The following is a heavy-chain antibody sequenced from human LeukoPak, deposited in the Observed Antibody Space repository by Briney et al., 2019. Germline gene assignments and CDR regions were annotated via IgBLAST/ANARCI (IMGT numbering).Heavy chain of an antibody. CDR1: GFTVSSNY. V-gene: IGHV3-66*01. D-gene: IGHD5-24*01. Sequence: GGSLRLSCAASGFTVSSNYMSWVRQAPGKGLEWVSVIYSGGSTYYADSVKGRFTISRDNSKNTLYLQMNSLRAEDTAVYYCAAQRWLQLGDAFDIWGQGSMVTVSS. J-gene: IGHJ3*02. CDR3: AAQRWLQLGDAFDI. CDR2: IYSGGST.